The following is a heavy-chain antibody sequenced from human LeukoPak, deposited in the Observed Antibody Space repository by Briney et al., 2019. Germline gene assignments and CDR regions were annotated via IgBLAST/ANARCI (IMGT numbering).Heavy chain of an antibody. D-gene: IGHD6-13*01. CDR1: GLTFADYA. Sequence: PGGSLRLSCAASGLTFADYAMHWVRRAAGKGLEWVTLISGDGGSTYYADSVKGRFTISRDNSKNSLYLQMNSLRTEDTVLYYSAKGPYSSSWYSDYWGAGTLVTASS. CDR3: AKGPYSSSWYSDY. CDR2: ISGDGGST. V-gene: IGHV3-43*02. J-gene: IGHJ4*01.